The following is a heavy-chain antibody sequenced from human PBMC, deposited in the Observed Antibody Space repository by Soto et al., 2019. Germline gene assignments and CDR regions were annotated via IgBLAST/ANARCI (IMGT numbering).Heavy chain of an antibody. V-gene: IGHV4-34*01. CDR3: ARGYSSSWYRRNWFDP. Sequence: ETLSLTCAVYGGAFSGYYWSWIRQPPGKGLEWIGEINHSGSTNYNPSLKSRVTISVDTSKNQFSLKLSSVTAADTAVYYCARGYSSSWYRRNWFDPWGQGTLVTVSS. CDR2: INHSGST. D-gene: IGHD6-13*01. J-gene: IGHJ5*02. CDR1: GGAFSGYY.